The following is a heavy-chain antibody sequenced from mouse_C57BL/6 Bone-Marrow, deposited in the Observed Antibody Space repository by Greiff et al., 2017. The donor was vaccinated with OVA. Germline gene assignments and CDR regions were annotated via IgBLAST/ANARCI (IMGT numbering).Heavy chain of an antibody. CDR1: GYTFTSYW. Sequence: QVQLQQPGAELVKPGASVKLSCKASGYTFTSYWMHWVKQRPGQGLEWIGMIHPNSGSTNYNEKFKSKATLTVDKSSSTAYMQLSSLTSEDSAVXYCVKVYYNYPRFAYWGQGTLCTVSA. V-gene: IGHV1-64*01. J-gene: IGHJ3*01. CDR2: IHPNSGST. CDR3: VKVYYNYPRFAY. D-gene: IGHD2-4*01.